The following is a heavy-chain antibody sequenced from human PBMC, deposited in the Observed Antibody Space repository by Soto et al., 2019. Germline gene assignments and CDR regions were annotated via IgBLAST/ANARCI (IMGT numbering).Heavy chain of an antibody. CDR3: AKGQRISIFGVAIRAEYFQH. J-gene: IGHJ1*01. CDR1: GFTFNSYA. D-gene: IGHD3-3*01. V-gene: IGHV3-23*01. Sequence: EVHLLESGGGLVQPGGSLRLSCAASGFTFNSYAMSWVRQAPGKGLEWVSYISDGGGTTYYADSVKGRFTISRDKSKNTVELQMNSLRADDTAVYYCAKGQRISIFGVAIRAEYFQHWGQGALVTVSS. CDR2: ISDGGGTT.